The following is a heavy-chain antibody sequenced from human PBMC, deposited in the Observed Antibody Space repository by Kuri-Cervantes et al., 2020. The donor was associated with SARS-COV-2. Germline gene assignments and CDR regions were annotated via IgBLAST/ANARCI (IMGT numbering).Heavy chain of an antibody. CDR1: ETTFPNYD. V-gene: IGHV1-18*01. CDR2: ISAYNGNT. D-gene: IGHD3-22*01. Sequence: ASVKVSCKTPETTFPNYDINWVRQAPGQGLEWMGWISAYNGNTNYAQKLQGRVTMTTDTSTSTAYMELSRLRSDDTAVYYCARGPQWLGGDIQDAFDIWGQGTMVTVSS. J-gene: IGHJ3*02. CDR3: ARGPQWLGGDIQDAFDI.